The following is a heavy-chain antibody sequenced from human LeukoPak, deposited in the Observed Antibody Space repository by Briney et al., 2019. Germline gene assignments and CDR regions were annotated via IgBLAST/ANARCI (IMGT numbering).Heavy chain of an antibody. CDR3: ARYPVTAITAHAFDI. J-gene: IGHJ3*02. V-gene: IGHV1-46*01. CDR2: INPSGGST. D-gene: IGHD2-21*02. Sequence: ASVKVSCKASGYTFTSYYMHWVRQAPGQGLEWMGIINPSGGSTSYAQKFQGRDTMTRDTSTSTVYMELSSLRSEDTAVYYCARYPVTAITAHAFDIWGQGTMVTVSS. CDR1: GYTFTSYY.